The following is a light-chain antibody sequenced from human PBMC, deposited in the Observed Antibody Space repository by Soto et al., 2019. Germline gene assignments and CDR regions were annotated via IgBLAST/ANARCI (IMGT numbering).Light chain of an antibody. CDR1: QGISSY. CDR2: AAS. J-gene: IGKJ1*01. Sequence: AIRMTQSPSSLSASTGDRVTITCRASQGISSYLAWYQQKPGKTPKLLIYAASTLQRGVPSRFSGSRSGTDFTLTISCLQSEDFATYYCQQYYSYPRTFGQGTKVDNK. V-gene: IGKV1-8*01. CDR3: QQYYSYPRT.